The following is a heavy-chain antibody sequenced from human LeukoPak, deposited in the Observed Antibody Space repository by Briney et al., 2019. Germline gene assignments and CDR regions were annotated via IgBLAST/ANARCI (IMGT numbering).Heavy chain of an antibody. CDR1: GYTFTSYA. CDR3: ARDHAPRYCSGGSCQGNWFDP. CDR2: INTNTGNP. D-gene: IGHD2-15*01. V-gene: IGHV7-4-1*02. Sequence: GASVKVSCKASGYTFTSYAMNWVRQAPGQGLEWMGWINTNTGNPTYAQGFTGRFVFSLDTSVSTAYLQISSLKAEDTAVYYCARDHAPRYCSGGSCQGNWFDPWGQGTLVTVSS. J-gene: IGHJ5*02.